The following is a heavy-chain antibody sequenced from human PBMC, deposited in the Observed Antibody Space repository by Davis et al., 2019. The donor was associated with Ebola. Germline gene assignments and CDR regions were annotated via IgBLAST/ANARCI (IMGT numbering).Heavy chain of an antibody. CDR2: ISRGGNTK. CDR1: GFTFSDYK. J-gene: IGHJ4*02. Sequence: GGSLRLSCAASGFTFSDYKMNRVRQAPGKGLEWISYISRGGNTKYYADSVKGRFTISRDNAKNTLYLQMNSLRAEDTAVYYCAREGTIRGVNFDYWGQGTLVTVSS. V-gene: IGHV3-48*03. CDR3: AREGTIRGVNFDY. D-gene: IGHD3-10*01.